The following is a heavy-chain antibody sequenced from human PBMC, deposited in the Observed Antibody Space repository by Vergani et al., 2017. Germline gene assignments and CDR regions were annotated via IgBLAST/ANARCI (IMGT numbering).Heavy chain of an antibody. CDR1: GFSLSTSGMC. V-gene: IGHV2-70*01. J-gene: IGHJ4*02. CDR3: ARMVAGRQGDYLDY. Sequence: QVTLRESGPALVKPTQTLTLTCTFSGFSLSTSGMCVSWIRQPPGKALEWLALIDWDDDKYYSTSLKTRLTISKDTSNTQVVLTMTNMDPVDTATYYCARMVAGRQGDYLDYWGQGTLVTVSS. CDR2: IDWDDDK. D-gene: IGHD6-6*01.